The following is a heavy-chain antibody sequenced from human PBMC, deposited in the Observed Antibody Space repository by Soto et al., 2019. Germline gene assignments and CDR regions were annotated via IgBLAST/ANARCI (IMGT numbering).Heavy chain of an antibody. CDR2: LANDGSYQ. CDR3: ARSIGGRCYYPPDY. CDR1: GFTFSGYG. Sequence: QVQLVESGGGVVQPGGSLRLSCAASGFTFSGYGMHWVRQSPGEGLEWVAILANDGSYQYYAESVKGRFTISRDNSKNTRYLQMDSRRPEDTAVYYCARSIGGRCYYPPDYWGQGTRVTFSA. V-gene: IGHV3-30*03. D-gene: IGHD2-15*01. J-gene: IGHJ4*02.